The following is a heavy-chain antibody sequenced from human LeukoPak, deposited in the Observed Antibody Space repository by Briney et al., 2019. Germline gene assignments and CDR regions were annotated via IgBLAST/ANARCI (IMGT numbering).Heavy chain of an antibody. J-gene: IGHJ4*02. CDR3: ARGHGLEQYFDWPISSY. D-gene: IGHD3-9*01. CDR1: GGSFSGYY. Sequence: PSETLSLTCAVYGGSFSGYYWSWIRQPPGKGLEWIGEINHSGSTNYNPPLKSRVTISVDTSKNQFSLKLSSVTAADTAVYYCARGHGLEQYFDWPISSYWGQGTLVTVSS. CDR2: INHSGST. V-gene: IGHV4-34*01.